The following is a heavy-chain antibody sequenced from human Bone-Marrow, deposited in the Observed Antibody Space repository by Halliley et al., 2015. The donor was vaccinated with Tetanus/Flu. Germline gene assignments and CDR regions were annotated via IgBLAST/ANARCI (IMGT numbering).Heavy chain of an antibody. Sequence: TLSLTCTVSGGSLSSGSHYWGWIRQPPGKGRDWIGSIHYSGSTYYNPSLKSRITISVDTSKNQFSLKLSSVTAADRAVYYCARGLGMGVWGQGTTVTVSS. J-gene: IGHJ6*02. CDR3: ARGLGMGV. CDR1: GGSLSSGSHY. V-gene: IGHV4-39*01. CDR2: IHYSGST.